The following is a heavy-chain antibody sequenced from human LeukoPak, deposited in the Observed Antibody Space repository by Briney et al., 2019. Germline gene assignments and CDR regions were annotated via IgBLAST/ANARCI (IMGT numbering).Heavy chain of an antibody. D-gene: IGHD2-15*01. CDR1: GYTFTSYD. J-gene: IGHJ6*03. CDR3: ARGYCSGGSCYPKRRKSYYMDV. V-gene: IGHV1-8*01. Sequence: ASVKVSCKASGYTFTSYDINWVRQATGQGVEGMGWMNPNSGNKSYSHNFQGRVTMTSHSSINTAYMELSSLRSEDTAVYYCARGYCSGGSCYPKRRKSYYMDVWGKGTTVTVSS. CDR2: MNPNSGNK.